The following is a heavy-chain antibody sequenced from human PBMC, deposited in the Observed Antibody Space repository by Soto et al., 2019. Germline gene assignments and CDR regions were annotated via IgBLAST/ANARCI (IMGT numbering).Heavy chain of an antibody. CDR1: VFTFSSYS. Sequence: GGSLRLSCAASVFTFSSYSMNWVRQAPGKGLEWVSYISSSSSTIYYADSVKGRFTISRDNAKNSLYLQMNSLRAEDTAVYYCARSLVRGAKDYYYMDVWGKGTTVTVSS. V-gene: IGHV3-48*01. CDR2: ISSSSSTI. D-gene: IGHD3-10*01. J-gene: IGHJ6*03. CDR3: ARSLVRGAKDYYYMDV.